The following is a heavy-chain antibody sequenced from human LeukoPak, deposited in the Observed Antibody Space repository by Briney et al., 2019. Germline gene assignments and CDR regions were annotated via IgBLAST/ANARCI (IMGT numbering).Heavy chain of an antibody. V-gene: IGHV3-21*01. CDR3: ARGVAGLDY. D-gene: IGHD6-19*01. CDR1: GFTFSSYI. CDR2: ISSSSSYI. J-gene: IGHJ4*02. Sequence: GGSLRLSCSASGFTFSSYIMNWVLQAPGKGLEWVSAISSSSSYIYYADSVKVRFTISRDNAKNSLYLQMNSLRAEDTAVYYCARGVAGLDYWGQGTLVTVSS.